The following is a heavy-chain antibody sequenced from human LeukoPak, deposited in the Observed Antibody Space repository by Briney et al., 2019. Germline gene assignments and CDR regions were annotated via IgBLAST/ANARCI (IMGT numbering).Heavy chain of an antibody. J-gene: IGHJ4*02. CDR1: GGSISSYY. CDR3: ARTPRYGDYTFDY. V-gene: IGHV4-34*01. Sequence: SETLSLTCTVSGGSISSYYWSWIRQPPGKGLEWIGEINHSGSTNYNPSLKSRVTISVDTSKNQFSLKLSSVTAADTAVYYCARTPRYGDYTFDYWGQGTLVTVSS. D-gene: IGHD4-17*01. CDR2: INHSGST.